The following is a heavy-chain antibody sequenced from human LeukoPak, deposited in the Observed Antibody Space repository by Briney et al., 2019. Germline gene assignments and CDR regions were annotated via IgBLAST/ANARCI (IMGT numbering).Heavy chain of an antibody. CDR1: GDSMSNYY. V-gene: IGHV4-4*07. CDR2: IYTSGST. CDR3: ARVKQGGIFDY. J-gene: IGHJ4*02. Sequence: SETLSLTCTVSGDSMSNYYWTWIRQPAGKGLEWIGRIYTSGSTNYNPSLKSRVTMSVDTSKNQFSLKLSSVTAADTAVYYCARVKQGGIFDYWGQGTLVTVSS. D-gene: IGHD1/OR15-1a*01.